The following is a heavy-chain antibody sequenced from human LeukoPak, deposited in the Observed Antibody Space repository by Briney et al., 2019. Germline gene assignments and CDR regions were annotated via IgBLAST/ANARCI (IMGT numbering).Heavy chain of an antibody. J-gene: IGHJ6*02. CDR1: GGTFSSYA. D-gene: IGHD2-2*01. CDR2: IIPIFGTA. V-gene: IGHV1-69*01. CDR3: ARGQLPPYYYYGMDV. Sequence: EASVTVSCTASGGTFSSYAISWVRQAPGQGLEWMGGIIPIFGTANYAQKFQGRVTITADESTSTAYMELSSLRSEDTAVYYCARGQLPPYYYYGMDVWGQGTTVTVSS.